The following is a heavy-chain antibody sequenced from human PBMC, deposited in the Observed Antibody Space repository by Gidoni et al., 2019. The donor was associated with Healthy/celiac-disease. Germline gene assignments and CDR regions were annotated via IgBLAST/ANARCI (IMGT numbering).Heavy chain of an antibody. CDR1: GYTLTELS. CDR3: SGEGGTVAGIHGMDV. CDR2: CDPEDGET. J-gene: IGHJ6*02. Sequence: QVQLVQSGAEVKNPGASVTVSCKVSGYTLTELSMHWVRQAPGKGLEWMGGCDPEDGETIYAQKVKGRVTMTEDTSTDTAYMELSSLRSEDTAVYYCSGEGGTVAGIHGMDVWGQGTTVTVSS. D-gene: IGHD6-19*01. V-gene: IGHV1-24*01.